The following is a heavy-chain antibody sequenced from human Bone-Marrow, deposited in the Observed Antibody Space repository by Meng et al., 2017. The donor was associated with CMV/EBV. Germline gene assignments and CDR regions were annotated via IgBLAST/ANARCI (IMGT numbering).Heavy chain of an antibody. J-gene: IGHJ4*02. D-gene: IGHD3-3*01. Sequence: GESLKISCAASGFTFSDYYMSWIRQAPGKGLEWVSYISSSGSTIYYADSVKGRFTISRDNAKNSLYLQMNSLRAEDTAVYYCAKSVDLWSGYLDYWGQGALVTVSS. V-gene: IGHV3-11*04. CDR3: AKSVDLWSGYLDY. CDR1: GFTFSDYY. CDR2: ISSSGSTI.